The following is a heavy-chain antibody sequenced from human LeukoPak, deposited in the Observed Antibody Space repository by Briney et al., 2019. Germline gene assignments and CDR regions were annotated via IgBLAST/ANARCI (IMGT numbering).Heavy chain of an antibody. D-gene: IGHD1-26*01. CDR3: ARDSGSYSGPLGYFDL. V-gene: IGHV4-4*02. Sequence: SGTLSLTCAVSGGSISSSNWWSWVRQPPGKGLEGIGEIYHSGSTDYNPSLKSRVTISVDKSKNQFSLKLSSVTAADTAVYYCARDSGSYSGPLGYFDLWGRGTLVAVSS. CDR1: GGSISSSNW. J-gene: IGHJ2*01. CDR2: IYHSGST.